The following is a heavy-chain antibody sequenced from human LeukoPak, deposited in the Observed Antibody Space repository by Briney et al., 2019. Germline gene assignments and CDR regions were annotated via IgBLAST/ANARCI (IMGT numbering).Heavy chain of an antibody. CDR2: IRYDGSNK. Sequence: GGSLRLSCAASGFTFSSYGMHWVRQAPGKGLHWVAVIRYDGSNKYYADSVKGRFTISRDNSKNTLYLHMNSLRAEDTAVYYFFYSSRRRHTISKYYFDYWGQGTLVTVSS. CDR3: FYSSRRRHTISKYYFDY. J-gene: IGHJ4*02. V-gene: IGHV3-30*02. D-gene: IGHD3-9*01. CDR1: GFTFSSYG.